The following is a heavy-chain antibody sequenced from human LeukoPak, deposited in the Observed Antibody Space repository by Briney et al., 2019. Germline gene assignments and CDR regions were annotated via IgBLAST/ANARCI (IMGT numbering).Heavy chain of an antibody. J-gene: IGHJ4*02. V-gene: IGHV4-59*01. CDR2: IYYSGST. Sequence: SETLSLTCTVSGGSLSSYYWSWIRQPPGKGLEWIGYIYYSGSTNYNPSLKSRVTISVDTSKNQFSLKLSSVTAADTAVYYCARTYSSGWYGYYFDYWGQGTLVTVSS. CDR1: GGSLSSYY. CDR3: ARTYSSGWYGYYFDY. D-gene: IGHD6-19*01.